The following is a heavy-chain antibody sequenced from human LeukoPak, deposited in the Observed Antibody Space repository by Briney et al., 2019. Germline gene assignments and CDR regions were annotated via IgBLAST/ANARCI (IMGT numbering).Heavy chain of an antibody. CDR3: ARASIAARRNYYYGMDV. V-gene: IGHV4-34*01. J-gene: IGHJ6*02. D-gene: IGHD6-6*01. CDR2: INHSGST. CDR1: GFTVSSNY. Sequence: PGGSLRLSCAASGFTVSSNYMSWVRQPPGKGLEWIGEINHSGSTNYNPSLKSRVTISVDTSKNQFSLKLSSVTAADTAVYYCARASIAARRNYYYGMDVWGQGTTVTVSS.